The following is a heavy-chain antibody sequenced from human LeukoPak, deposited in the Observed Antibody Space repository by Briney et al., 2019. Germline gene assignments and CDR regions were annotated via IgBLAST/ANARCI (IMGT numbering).Heavy chain of an antibody. CDR2: INHSGST. D-gene: IGHD6-13*01. J-gene: IGHJ4*02. CDR1: GGSFSGYY. V-gene: IGHV4-34*01. CDR3: AREGPTTAAAGTVSDY. Sequence: SETLSLTCAVYGGSFSGYYWSWIRQPPGKGLEWIGEINHSGSTNYNPSLKSRVTISVDTSKNQFSLKLSSVAAADTAVYYCAREGPTTAAAGTVSDYWGQGTLVTVFS.